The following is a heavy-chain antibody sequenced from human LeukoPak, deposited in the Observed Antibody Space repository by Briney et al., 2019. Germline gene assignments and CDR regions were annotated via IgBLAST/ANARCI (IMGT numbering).Heavy chain of an antibody. CDR1: GFTFSSYW. J-gene: IGHJ4*02. CDR3: ARGRPHGNDY. V-gene: IGHV3-74*01. D-gene: IGHD4-23*01. Sequence: GGSLRLSCAASGFTFSSYWMNWVRQAPGKGLVWVSRIASDGSSTTYADSVRGRFSISGDNAKNTLYLQMNSLRVEDTAVYYCARGRPHGNDYWGQGTLVTVSS. CDR2: IASDGSST.